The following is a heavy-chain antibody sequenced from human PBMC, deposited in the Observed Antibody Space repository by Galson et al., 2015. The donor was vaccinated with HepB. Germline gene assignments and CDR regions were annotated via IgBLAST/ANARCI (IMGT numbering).Heavy chain of an antibody. CDR1: GYTFTGYY. J-gene: IGHJ5*02. D-gene: IGHD2-2*01. CDR2: INPNSGGT. V-gene: IGHV1-2*02. Sequence: SVKVSCKASGYTFTGYYMHWVRQAPGQGLEWMGWINPNSGGTNYAQKFQGRVTMTGDTSISTAYMELSRLRSDDTAVYYCARVRPPIVVVPAAINWFDPWGQGTLVTVSS. CDR3: ARVRPPIVVVPAAINWFDP.